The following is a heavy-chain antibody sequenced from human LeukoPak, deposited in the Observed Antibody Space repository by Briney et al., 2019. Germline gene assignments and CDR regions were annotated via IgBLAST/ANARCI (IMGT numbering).Heavy chain of an antibody. D-gene: IGHD4-23*01. CDR3: ARDVSRTVVNPIYYFDH. J-gene: IGHJ4*02. Sequence: ASVKVSCKASGYTFTTYYMHWVRQAPGQGLEWMGVINPNSGGTSYAQKFQGRVTMTRDSPTSTVYMELSSLRSEDTAVYYCARDVSRTVVNPIYYFDHWGQGTLVTISS. V-gene: IGHV1-46*01. CDR2: INPNSGGT. CDR1: GYTFTTYY.